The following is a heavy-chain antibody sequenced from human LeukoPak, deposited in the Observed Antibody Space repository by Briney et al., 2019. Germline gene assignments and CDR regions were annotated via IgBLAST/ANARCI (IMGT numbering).Heavy chain of an antibody. D-gene: IGHD1-26*01. CDR1: GGSISSSSYY. CDR3: ARDLLSGFDI. Sequence: PSETLSLTCTVSGGSISSSSYYWGWIRQPPGKGLEWIGSIYYSGSTYYNPSLKSRVTISVDTSKNQFSLKLSSVTAADTAVYYCARDLLSGFDIWGQGTMVTVSS. CDR2: IYYSGST. V-gene: IGHV4-39*02. J-gene: IGHJ3*02.